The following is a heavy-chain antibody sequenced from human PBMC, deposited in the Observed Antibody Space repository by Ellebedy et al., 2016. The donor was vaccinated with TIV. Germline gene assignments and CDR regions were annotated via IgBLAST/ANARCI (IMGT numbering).Heavy chain of an antibody. CDR2: IYSGGST. D-gene: IGHD4/OR15-4a*01. V-gene: IGHV3-66*01. CDR1: GFTVSSNY. CDR3: ARGYGDYYGMDV. Sequence: GESLKISCAASGFTVSSNYMRWVRQAPGKGLEWVSVIYSGGSTYYADSVKGRFTISRDNSKNTLYLQMNSLRAEDTAVYYCARGYGDYYGMDVWGQGTTVTVSS. J-gene: IGHJ6*02.